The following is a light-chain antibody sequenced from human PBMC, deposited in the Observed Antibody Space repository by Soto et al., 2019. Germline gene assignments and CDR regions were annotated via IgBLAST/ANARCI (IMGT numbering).Light chain of an antibody. Sequence: EIVLTQSPGTLSLSPGERATLSCRASQSVRNNYVAWYQQKPGQAPRLLIYAASSRATGIPDRISGSGSGTDFSRTIGRLEPEDFALYYCQQYGSAPEMFGQGTKVEL. CDR1: QSVRNNY. CDR3: QQYGSAPEM. V-gene: IGKV3-20*01. J-gene: IGKJ1*01. CDR2: AAS.